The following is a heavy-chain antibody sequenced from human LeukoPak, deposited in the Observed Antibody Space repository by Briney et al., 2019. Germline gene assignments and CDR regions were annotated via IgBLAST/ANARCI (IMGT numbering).Heavy chain of an antibody. J-gene: IGHJ3*02. Sequence: GGSLRLSCAASGFTFSSYSMNWVRQAPGKGLEWVSSISSSNTYIYYADSVKGRFTISRDNAKNSLYLQMNSLRAGDTAVYYCARETGDVLLGAFDIWGQGTMVTVSS. CDR2: ISSSNTYI. CDR1: GFTFSSYS. V-gene: IGHV3-21*01. D-gene: IGHD3-10*01. CDR3: ARETGDVLLGAFDI.